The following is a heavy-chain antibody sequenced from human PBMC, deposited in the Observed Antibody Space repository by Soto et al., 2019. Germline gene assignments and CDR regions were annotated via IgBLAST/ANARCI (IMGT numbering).Heavy chain of an antibody. V-gene: IGHV3-23*01. CDR1: GFTFSSHV. Sequence: PGGSLRLSCVASGFTFSSHVMSWVRQAPGKGLEWVSAISGSGDTTYYADSVKGRFTISRDNSKNTLSLQVNSLRAEDTAVYYCAKVKMGYCTGSSCHLQFEYWGQGTLVTVSS. J-gene: IGHJ4*02. CDR3: AKVKMGYCTGSSCHLQFEY. CDR2: ISGSGDTT. D-gene: IGHD2-8*02.